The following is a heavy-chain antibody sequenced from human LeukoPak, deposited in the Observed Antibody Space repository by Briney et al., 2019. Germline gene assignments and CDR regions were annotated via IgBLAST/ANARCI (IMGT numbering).Heavy chain of an antibody. CDR3: ATRGDYSDTSGNSYDALDI. CDR1: GGSISIYY. J-gene: IGHJ3*02. D-gene: IGHD3-22*01. V-gene: IGHV4-59*12. Sequence: SETLSLTCSVSGGSISIYYWTWIRQIPGKGLEWIGYIYYTGTTNYNPLFESRATISVDTSKNQFSLKLTSVTAADTAVYYCATRGDYSDTSGNSYDALDIWGQGTMVTVSS. CDR2: IYYTGTT.